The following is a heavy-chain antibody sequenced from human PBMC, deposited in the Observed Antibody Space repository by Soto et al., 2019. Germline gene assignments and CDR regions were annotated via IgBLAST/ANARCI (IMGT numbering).Heavy chain of an antibody. V-gene: IGHV2-5*02. CDR3: AHRSEGARPFDP. D-gene: IGHD6-6*01. J-gene: IGHJ5*02. Sequence: QITFKESGPTLVKPTQTLTLTCSFSGFSLTTSGEGVGWIRQPPGKALEWLALIYWDDDKRYNPSLESRLTITKDTTKSQVVRTITNMDPVDTDTYCCAHRSEGARPFDPWGQGTLVTVSS. CDR2: IYWDDDK. CDR1: GFSLTTSGEG.